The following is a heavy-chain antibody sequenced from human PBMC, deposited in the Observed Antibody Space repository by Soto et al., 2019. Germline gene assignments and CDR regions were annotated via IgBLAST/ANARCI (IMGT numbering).Heavy chain of an antibody. D-gene: IGHD2-2*01. CDR3: VRTVPYLTASYYGMDV. CDR1: GFTFNDHH. CDR2: SRNKRNSYTT. V-gene: IGHV3-72*01. Sequence: EVQLVESGGGLVQPGGSLRLSCAASGFTFNDHHMDWVRQAPGKGLEWVGRSRNKRNSYTTEYAASVRGRFTISRDDSKNSLYVQMNSLKTEDTAVYYCVRTVPYLTASYYGMDVWGQGTTVTVS. J-gene: IGHJ6*02.